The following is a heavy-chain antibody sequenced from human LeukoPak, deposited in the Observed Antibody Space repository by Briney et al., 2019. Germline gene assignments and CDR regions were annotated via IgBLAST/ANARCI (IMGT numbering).Heavy chain of an antibody. CDR1: GGSFSGYY. V-gene: IGHV4-34*01. J-gene: IGHJ4*02. Sequence: PSETLSLTCAAYGGSFSGYYWSGIRKPPGKGLEWIGEINHSGSTNYNPSLKSRVTISVDTSKNQFSLKLSSVTAADTAVYYCARVPTSGYDYWGQGTLVTVSS. D-gene: IGHD3-10*01. CDR2: INHSGST. CDR3: ARVPTSGYDY.